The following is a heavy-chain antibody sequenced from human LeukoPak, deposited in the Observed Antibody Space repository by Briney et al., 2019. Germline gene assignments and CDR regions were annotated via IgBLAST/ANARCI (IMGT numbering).Heavy chain of an antibody. V-gene: IGHV1-69*04. D-gene: IGHD3-3*01. J-gene: IGHJ4*02. CDR1: GGTFSSYA. Sequence: GASVKVSCKASGGTFSSYAISWVRQAPGQGLEWMGRIIPILGIANYAQKFQGRVTITADKSTSTAYMELSSLRSEDTAVYYCARDFRPGHYDFWSGYWAYFDYWGQGTLVTVSS. CDR3: ARDFRPGHYDFWSGYWAYFDY. CDR2: IIPILGIA.